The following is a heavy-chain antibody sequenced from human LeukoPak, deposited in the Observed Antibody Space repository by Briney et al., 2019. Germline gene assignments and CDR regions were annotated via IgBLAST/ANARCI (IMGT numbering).Heavy chain of an antibody. V-gene: IGHV3-7*01. CDR1: GFTFSRYW. CDR2: IKTDGSET. D-gene: IGHD2-8*01. Sequence: GGSLRLSCVVSGFTFSRYWMSWVRQAPGKGLEWVANIKTDGSETYYVDSVKGRFTISRDDAKNSLYLQMNSLRAEDTAVYYCVRDCEVYCATDPPDFWGRGTPVIVSS. J-gene: IGHJ4*02. CDR3: VRDCEVYCATDPPDF.